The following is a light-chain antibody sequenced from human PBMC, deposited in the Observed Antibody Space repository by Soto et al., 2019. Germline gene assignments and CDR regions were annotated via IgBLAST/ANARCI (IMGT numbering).Light chain of an antibody. CDR1: STDVGGYNY. Sequence: QSARTQPRSVFASPGQSVTLPCPGKSTDVGGYNYVSWYQQHPGQVPKLMIYDVSKRPSGVPDRFSGSKSGNTASLTISGLQAEDVFDDYWSTYAGTDTLYVFVTGS. V-gene: IGLV2-11*01. CDR3: STYAGTDTLYV. J-gene: IGLJ1*01. CDR2: DVS.